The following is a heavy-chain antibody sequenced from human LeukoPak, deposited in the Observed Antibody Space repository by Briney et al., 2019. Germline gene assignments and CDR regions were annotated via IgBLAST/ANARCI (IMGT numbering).Heavy chain of an antibody. CDR1: GGSFSGYY. J-gene: IGHJ4*02. D-gene: IGHD6-13*01. CDR2: INHSGST. Sequence: PSETLSLTCAVYGGSFSGYYWSWIRQPPGKGLEWIGEINHSGSTSYNPSLKSRVTISVDTSKNQFSLKLSSVTAADTAVYYCARGPIAAAGDLDYWGQGTLVTVSS. CDR3: ARGPIAAAGDLDY. V-gene: IGHV4-34*01.